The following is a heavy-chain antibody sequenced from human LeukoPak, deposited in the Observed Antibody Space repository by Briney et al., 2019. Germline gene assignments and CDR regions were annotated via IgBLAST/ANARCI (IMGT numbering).Heavy chain of an antibody. CDR1: GGTFSSYA. Sequence: EASVKVSCKASGGTFSSYAISWVRQAPGQGLEWMGGIIPIFGTANYAQKFQGRVTITTDESTSTAYMELSSLRSEDTAVYYCARDWEMATGLDWGQGTLVTVSS. V-gene: IGHV1-69*05. J-gene: IGHJ4*02. CDR2: IIPIFGTA. CDR3: ARDWEMATGLD. D-gene: IGHD5-24*01.